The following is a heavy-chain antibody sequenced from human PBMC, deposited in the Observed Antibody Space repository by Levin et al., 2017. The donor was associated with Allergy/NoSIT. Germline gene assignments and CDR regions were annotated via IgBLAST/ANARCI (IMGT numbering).Heavy chain of an antibody. CDR3: AAATYNYGPFYLDY. CDR2: INSRGLYI. D-gene: IGHD5-18*01. J-gene: IGHJ4*02. V-gene: IGHV3-21*01. Sequence: GASVKVSCTASGFTFKTYSINWVRQSPGKGLEWVSSINSRGLYIYYADSLKGRFTVSRDDSKNSLYLDMDNLRAEDTAVYFCAAATYNYGPFYLDYWGRGVLVTVSS. CDR1: GFTFKTYS.